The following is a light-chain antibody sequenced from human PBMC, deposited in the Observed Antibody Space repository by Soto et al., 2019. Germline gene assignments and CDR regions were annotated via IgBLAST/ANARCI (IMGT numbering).Light chain of an antibody. J-gene: IGKJ1*01. Sequence: DIQVTQSPSSLSASVGDRVTITCRASQSIFNYLNWYRQKPGKAPKLLIYAASSLQSGVPSRFSGGGAGTDFTLTISSLQPEDFATYYCQQSYSSPWTFGLGTKVEIK. V-gene: IGKV1-39*01. CDR3: QQSYSSPWT. CDR1: QSIFNY. CDR2: AAS.